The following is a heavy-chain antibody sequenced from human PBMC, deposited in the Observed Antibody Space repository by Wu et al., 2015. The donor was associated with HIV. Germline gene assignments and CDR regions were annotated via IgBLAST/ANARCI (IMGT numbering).Heavy chain of an antibody. Sequence: QVQLVQSGAEVKKPGSSVRVSCKASGVTFSSYGFSWVRQAPGQGLEWMGWINSNRGGTKYAQKFQGRVTLTRDTAVSTTYMELSSLTSDDTAVYYCARLQSLHGLYSNADYWGQGTLVTVSS. J-gene: IGHJ4*02. CDR3: ARLQSLHGLYSNADY. CDR1: GVTFSSYG. CDR2: INSNRGGT. V-gene: IGHV1-2*02. D-gene: IGHD6-19*01.